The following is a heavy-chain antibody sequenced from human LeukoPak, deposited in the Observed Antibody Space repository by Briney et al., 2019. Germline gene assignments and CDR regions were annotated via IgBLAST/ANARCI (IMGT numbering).Heavy chain of an antibody. CDR1: GGSLSSSNW. D-gene: IGHD1-26*01. CDR2: IYHSGST. J-gene: IGHJ4*02. Sequence: SETLSLTCAVSGGSLSSSNWWSWVRPPPGKGLEWIGEIYHSGSTNYNPSLKSRVTISVDKSKNQFSLKLSSVTAADTAVYYCARAAYGGSGSYDYWGQGTLVTVSS. V-gene: IGHV4-4*02. CDR3: ARAAYGGSGSYDY.